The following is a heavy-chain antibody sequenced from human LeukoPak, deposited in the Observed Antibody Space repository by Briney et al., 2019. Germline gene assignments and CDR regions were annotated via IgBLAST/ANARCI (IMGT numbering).Heavy chain of an antibody. V-gene: IGHV3-23*01. D-gene: IGHD6-19*01. CDR3: AKSIAVAFYS. CDR2: ISGSGAGT. CDR1: GFTFSSYA. Sequence: GGSLRLSCAASGFTFSSYAMNWVRQAPGKGLEWVSSISGSGAGTYYADSVKGRFTISRDNSKNTLYLQMNSLRAEDTAVYYCAKSIAVAFYSWGQGTLVTVSS. J-gene: IGHJ4*02.